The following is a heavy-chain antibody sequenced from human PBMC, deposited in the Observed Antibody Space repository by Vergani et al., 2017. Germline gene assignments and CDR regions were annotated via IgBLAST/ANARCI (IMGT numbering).Heavy chain of an antibody. V-gene: IGHV3-33*01. CDR2: IWYDGSNK. D-gene: IGHD2-2*01. CDR1: GFTFSSYG. CDR3: ARDHSTSCYDY. Sequence: VQLVESGGGVVQPGRSLRLSCAASGFTFSSYGMHWVRQAPGKGLEWVAVIWYDGSNKYYADSVKGRFTISRDNSKNTLYLQMNSLRAEDTAVYYCARDHSTSCYDYWGQGTLVTVSS. J-gene: IGHJ4*02.